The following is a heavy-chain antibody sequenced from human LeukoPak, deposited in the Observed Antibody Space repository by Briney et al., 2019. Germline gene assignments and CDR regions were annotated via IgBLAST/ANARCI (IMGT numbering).Heavy chain of an antibody. V-gene: IGHV3-33*01. Sequence: PGGSLRLSCAASGFTFSSYGMHWVRQAPGKGLERVAVIWYDGSNKYYADSVKGRFTISRDNSKNTLYLQMNSLRAEDTAVYYCASLYGSGSYLDYYYYGMDVWGQGTTVTVSS. CDR1: GFTFSSYG. CDR3: ASLYGSGSYLDYYYYGMDV. CDR2: IWYDGSNK. J-gene: IGHJ6*02. D-gene: IGHD3-10*01.